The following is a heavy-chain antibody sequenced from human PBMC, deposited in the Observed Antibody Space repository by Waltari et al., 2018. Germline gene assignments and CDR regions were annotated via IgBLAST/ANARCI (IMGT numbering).Heavy chain of an antibody. CDR1: GLTFNSYA. Sequence: EVQLVGSGGGLGQQGGPLQLSCAAAGLTFNSYAMKWVRQAPGEGPEWVSTISGNGVSRYYPDSVEGRFTISRGNSRNTVYPQMSSLRAEDAAISYCAKANWDYGNYYYYSMDGWGNGTTVIVAS. CDR2: ISGNGVSR. D-gene: IGHD1-7*01. CDR3: AKANWDYGNYYYYSMDG. V-gene: IGHV3-23*04. J-gene: IGHJ6*03.